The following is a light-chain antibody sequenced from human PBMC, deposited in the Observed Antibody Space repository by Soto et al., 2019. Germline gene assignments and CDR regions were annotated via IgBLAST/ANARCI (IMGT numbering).Light chain of an antibody. CDR3: QQYHTYWT. CDR1: QSISTW. Sequence: DIPMSQSPSTLSASVGDRVTIICRASQSISTWLAWYQQKPGKAPKLLIYKASSLESGVPSRFSGSGSGTEFTLTISSLQPDDFALYYCQQYHTYWTFGQGTKVEIK. V-gene: IGKV1-5*03. CDR2: KAS. J-gene: IGKJ1*01.